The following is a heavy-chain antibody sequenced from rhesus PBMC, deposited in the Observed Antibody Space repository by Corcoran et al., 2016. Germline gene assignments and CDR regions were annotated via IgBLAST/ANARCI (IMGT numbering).Heavy chain of an antibody. CDR3: ARENPTFDY. J-gene: IGHJ4*01. CDR2: IYGSVSST. CDR1: GGSISSSY. V-gene: IGHV4-169*02. Sequence: QLQLQESGPGLVKPSETLSLTCAVSGGSISSSYWSWIRQAPGKGLEWIGYIYGSVSSTNYNPSLKSPVTLSVDTSKNQLSLKLSSVTAADTAVYYCARENPTFDYWGQGVLVTVSS.